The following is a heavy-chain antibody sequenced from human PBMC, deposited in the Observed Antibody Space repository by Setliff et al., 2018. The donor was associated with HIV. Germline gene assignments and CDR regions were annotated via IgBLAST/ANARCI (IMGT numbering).Heavy chain of an antibody. V-gene: IGHV4-38-2*02. CDR3: ARETTRSGQPSEAGLDF. Sequence: SETLSLTCTVSAYSIRNGYYWGWIRQSPGKGLEWIGTLYYDGNTYCNPSLKSRVTMSVDTSKNQFSLNLNAVTAADTAVYYCARETTRSGQPSEAGLDFWGQGALVTVSS. CDR1: AYSIRNGYY. J-gene: IGHJ4*02. D-gene: IGHD6-19*01. CDR2: LYYDGNT.